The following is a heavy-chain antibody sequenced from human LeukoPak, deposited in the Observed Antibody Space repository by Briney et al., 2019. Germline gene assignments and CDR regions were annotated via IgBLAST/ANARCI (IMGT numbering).Heavy chain of an antibody. Sequence: PSQTLSLTCTVSGGSISSGSYYWSWIRQPAGKGLEWIGRIYTSGSTNYNPSLKSRVTISVDTSKNQFSLKLSSVTAADTAVYYCARVRGYSYGYLIDVWGKGTTVTVSS. V-gene: IGHV4-61*02. CDR1: GGSISSGSYY. D-gene: IGHD5-18*01. CDR2: IYTSGST. CDR3: ARVRGYSYGYLIDV. J-gene: IGHJ6*04.